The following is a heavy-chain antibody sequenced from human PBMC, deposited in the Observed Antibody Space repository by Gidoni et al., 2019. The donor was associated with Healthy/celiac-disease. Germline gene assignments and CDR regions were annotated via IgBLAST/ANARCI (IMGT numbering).Heavy chain of an antibody. CDR1: GFIFYNYA. V-gene: IGHV3-23*01. CDR3: AKHEGSSWHVGYYTMDV. J-gene: IGHJ6*02. CDR2: ISGSGGST. Sequence: EVQLLESGGGLVQPGGSLRLSCAAPGFIFYNYAMSWVRQAPGKGRGWVSAISGSGGSTDYAASVKGRFTISRDKSKNTLHLQMNSLRAEDTAVYYCAKHEGSSWHVGYYTMDVWGQGTTVTVSS. D-gene: IGHD6-13*01.